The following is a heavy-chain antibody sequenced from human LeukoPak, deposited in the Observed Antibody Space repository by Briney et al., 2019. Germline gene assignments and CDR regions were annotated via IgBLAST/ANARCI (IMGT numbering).Heavy chain of an antibody. CDR3: ATKKSRFVRGVITTLLYYHTRDV. Sequence: QTGGYLRFSCAAYGFTFSSIWMRWVGQGPGKGRVWVANIKQDGSEKYYMVSGKGRFTISRYNAKYSLYRQMNSLRAEETSVYYCATKKSRFVRGVITTLLYYHTRDVWGKGTTVTVSS. D-gene: IGHD3-10*02. CDR2: IKQDGSEK. V-gene: IGHV3-7*03. J-gene: IGHJ6*04. CDR1: GFTFSSIW.